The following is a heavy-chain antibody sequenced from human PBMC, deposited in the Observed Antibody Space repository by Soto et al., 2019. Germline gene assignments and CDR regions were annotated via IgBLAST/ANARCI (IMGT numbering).Heavy chain of an antibody. CDR2: IKTDGSEE. D-gene: IGHD1-26*01. CDR3: ARHRGRRGSYFNWFGP. J-gene: IGHJ5*02. V-gene: IGHV3-7*03. CDR1: GLTFRTYL. Sequence: GGSLRLSCRTSGLTFRTYLMSWVRQAPGEGLEWVANIKTDGSEEYYADSVEGRFTISRDNTKNSLYLQMNSLRADDTAMYYCARHRGRRGSYFNWFGPWGRGTLVTVS.